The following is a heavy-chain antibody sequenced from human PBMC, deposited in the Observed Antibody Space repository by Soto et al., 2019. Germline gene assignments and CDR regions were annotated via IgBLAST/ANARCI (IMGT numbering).Heavy chain of an antibody. J-gene: IGHJ4*02. CDR3: ARLYSSGWPYYFEY. CDR1: GFTFSSYA. Sequence: PWGSLRLSCAASGFTFSSYAMSWVRQAPGKGLECVPDISGSGGSTYYADSVKGRFTISRDNPKNTLYLQMNSLRAEDTAVYYCARLYSSGWPYYFEYWGQGT. D-gene: IGHD6-19*01. V-gene: IGHV3-23*01. CDR2: ISGSGGST.